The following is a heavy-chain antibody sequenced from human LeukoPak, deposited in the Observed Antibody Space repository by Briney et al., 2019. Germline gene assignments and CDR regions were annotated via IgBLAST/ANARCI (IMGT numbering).Heavy chain of an antibody. D-gene: IGHD5-12*01. CDR1: GFTFSSYA. CDR3: ARPLYSASYWDAFDI. Sequence: HSGRSLSLSCAASGFTFSSYAMHWVRQAPGKGLEWVADISYDGSNKYYADSVKGRFTISRDNSKNTLYLQMNSLRAEDTAVYYCARPLYSASYWDAFDIWGQGTMVTVSS. CDR2: ISYDGSNK. J-gene: IGHJ3*02. V-gene: IGHV3-30-3*01.